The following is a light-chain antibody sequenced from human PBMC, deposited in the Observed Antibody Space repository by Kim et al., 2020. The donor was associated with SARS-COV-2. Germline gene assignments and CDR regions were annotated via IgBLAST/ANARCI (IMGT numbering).Light chain of an antibody. CDR3: QQYSNWPPYS. CDR1: ERVRRN. V-gene: IGKV3-15*01. CDR2: GGS. Sequence: ASPETRALLSCRASERVRRNVAWYQQEPGQAPKLLIYGGSTRATGIPAKFSGSGSGTEFTLTINSLQSDDSAIYYCQQYSNWPPYSFGLGTKLEI. J-gene: IGKJ2*03.